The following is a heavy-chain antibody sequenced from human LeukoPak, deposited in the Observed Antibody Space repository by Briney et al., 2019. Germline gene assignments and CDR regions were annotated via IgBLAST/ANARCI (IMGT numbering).Heavy chain of an antibody. J-gene: IGHJ4*02. CDR3: ARDGLLGYYDSSGFGNDY. CDR2: ISSSGSTI. V-gene: IGHV3-48*03. Sequence: QAGGSLRLSCAASGFTFSSYEMNWVRQAPGKGLEGVSYISSSGSTIYYADSVKGRFTISRDNAKNSLYLQMNSLRAEDTAVYYCARDGLLGYYDSSGFGNDYWGQGTLVTVSS. D-gene: IGHD3-22*01. CDR1: GFTFSSYE.